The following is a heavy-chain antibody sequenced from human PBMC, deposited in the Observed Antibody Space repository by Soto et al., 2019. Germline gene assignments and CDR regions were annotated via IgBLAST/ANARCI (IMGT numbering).Heavy chain of an antibody. CDR2: ISYDGTEK. CDR3: LPAGNSHAFDT. V-gene: IGHV3-30-3*01. CDR1: GFTFSAYA. Sequence: GGSLRLSCAASGFTFSAYAMHWVRRAPGKGLEWVAFISYDGTEKYYADSVKGRFTISRDNSKNTLYLQMNSLRAEDTAVCYCLPAGNSHAFDTWGRGKMVTVSS. J-gene: IGHJ3*02. D-gene: IGHD1-7*01.